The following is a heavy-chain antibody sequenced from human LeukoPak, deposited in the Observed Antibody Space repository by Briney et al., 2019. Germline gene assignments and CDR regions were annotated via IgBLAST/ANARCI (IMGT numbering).Heavy chain of an antibody. Sequence: PSETLSLTCTVSGGSISSYYWSWIRQPPGKGLEWIGYIYYSGSTNYNPSLKSRVTISVDTSKNQFSLKLSSVTAADTAVYYCARDGRITMVRGVPDWFDPWGQGTLVTVSS. CDR3: ARDGRITMVRGVPDWFDP. CDR2: IYYSGST. V-gene: IGHV4-59*12. J-gene: IGHJ5*02. CDR1: GGSISSYY. D-gene: IGHD3-10*01.